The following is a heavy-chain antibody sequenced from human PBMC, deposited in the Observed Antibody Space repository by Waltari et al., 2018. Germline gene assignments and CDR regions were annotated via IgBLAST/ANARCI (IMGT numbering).Heavy chain of an antibody. V-gene: IGHV3-23*03. CDR2: IYSGGST. CDR3: ASAGGWYGAFDI. Sequence: EVQLLESGGGLVQPGGSLRLSCAASGFTFSSYAMSWVRQAPGKGLEWVSVIYSGGSTYYADSVKGRFTISRDNSKNTLYLQMNSLRAEDTAVYYCASAGGWYGAFDIWGQGTMVTVSS. J-gene: IGHJ3*02. CDR1: GFTFSSYA. D-gene: IGHD2-15*01.